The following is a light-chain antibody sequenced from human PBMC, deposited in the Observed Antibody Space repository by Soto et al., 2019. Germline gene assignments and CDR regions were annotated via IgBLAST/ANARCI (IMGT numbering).Light chain of an antibody. CDR2: DAS. CDR3: QHYNRYSQT. CDR1: QGISSY. Sequence: DIQMTQSPSTLSASVGDRVTITCRASQGISSYLAWYQQKPGKAPNLLIYDASTLESGVPSRFSGSGSGAEFTLTISSLQPDDFATYFCQHYNRYSQTFGQGTKVDIK. V-gene: IGKV1-5*01. J-gene: IGKJ1*01.